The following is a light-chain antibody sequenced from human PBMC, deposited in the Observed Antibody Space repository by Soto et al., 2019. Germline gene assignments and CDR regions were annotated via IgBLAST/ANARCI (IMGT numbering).Light chain of an antibody. J-gene: IGKJ5*01. CDR2: GAS. CDR3: QQGYSSTAT. V-gene: IGKV1-39*01. CDR1: QSIGKH. Sequence: DIQMTQSPSVLSASVGDRVTITCRASQSIGKHLNWYQQKPGKAPKLLIYGASTLQSGVPSRFTGSGSGTDFTLTVNSLQAEDCATYDCQQGYSSTATFGQGTRLEIK.